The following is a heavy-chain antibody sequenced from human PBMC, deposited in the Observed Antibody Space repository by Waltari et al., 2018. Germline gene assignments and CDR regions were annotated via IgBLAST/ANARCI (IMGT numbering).Heavy chain of an antibody. CDR3: ARAPPRGRMTTVVTTEFDY. CDR1: GYTFTSYD. CDR2: MNPNSGNT. V-gene: IGHV1-8*01. Sequence: QVQLVQSGAEVQKPGASVKVSCKASGYTFTSYDLNWVRQATGQGLEWMGWMNPNSGNTGYAQKFQGRVTMTRNTSISTAYMELSSLRSEDTAVYYCARAPPRGRMTTVVTTEFDYWGQGTLVTVSS. J-gene: IGHJ4*02. D-gene: IGHD4-17*01.